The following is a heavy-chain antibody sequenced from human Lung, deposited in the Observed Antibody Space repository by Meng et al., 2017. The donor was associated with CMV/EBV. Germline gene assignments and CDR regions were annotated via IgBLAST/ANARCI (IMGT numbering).Heavy chain of an antibody. CDR1: GFTFSSYA. J-gene: IGHJ6*02. D-gene: IGHD3-3*01. CDR3: AKDLGGETDFWSGYLYYYYYYGMDV. CDR2: ISGSGGST. Sequence: GESLKISCAASGFTFSSYAMSWVRQAPGKGLEWVSAISGSGGSTYYADSVKGRFTISRDNSKNTLYLQMNSLRAEDTAVYYCAKDLGGETDFWSGYLYYYYYYGMDVWXQGTTVTVSS. V-gene: IGHV3-23*01.